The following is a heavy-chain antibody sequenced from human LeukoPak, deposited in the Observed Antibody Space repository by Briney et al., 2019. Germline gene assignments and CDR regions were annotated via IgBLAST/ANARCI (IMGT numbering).Heavy chain of an antibody. CDR2: ISSSSSTI. D-gene: IGHD3-22*01. V-gene: IGHV3-48*03. J-gene: IGHJ6*03. Sequence: PGGSLRLSCAASGFTFSSYEMNWVRQAPRKGLEWVSYISSSSSTIYYADSVKGRFTISRDNAKNSLYLQMNSLRAEDTAVYYCARDYYDGSGYFYYYYMDVWGKGTTVTVSS. CDR1: GFTFSSYE. CDR3: ARDYYDGSGYFYYYYMDV.